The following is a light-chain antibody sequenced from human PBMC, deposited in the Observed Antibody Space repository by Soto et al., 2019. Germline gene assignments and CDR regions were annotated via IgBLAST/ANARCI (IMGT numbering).Light chain of an antibody. Sequence: EIVLTQSPGTLSLSPGERATLSCRASQSVSSSFLAWYQQKPGQAPRLLIFGGSSRATGIADRFSGSGSGTDFTLTITRLEHEDFAVYYCQQYGSSPLTFGPGTKVDIK. CDR1: QSVSSSF. CDR3: QQYGSSPLT. CDR2: GGS. J-gene: IGKJ3*01. V-gene: IGKV3-20*01.